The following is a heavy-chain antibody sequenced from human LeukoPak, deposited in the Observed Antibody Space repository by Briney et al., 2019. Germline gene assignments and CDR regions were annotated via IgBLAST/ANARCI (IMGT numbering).Heavy chain of an antibody. V-gene: IGHV1-18*01. CDR3: ASMDDSSGYRDY. CDR2: ISGYNGNT. J-gene: IGHJ4*02. D-gene: IGHD3-22*01. Sequence: ASVKVSCKASGYTFTSYGISWVRQAPGQGLERTGWISGYNGNTNYAQKLQGRVTMTTDTSTSTAYMELRSLRSDDTAVYYCASMDDSSGYRDYWGQGTLVTVSS. CDR1: GYTFTSYG.